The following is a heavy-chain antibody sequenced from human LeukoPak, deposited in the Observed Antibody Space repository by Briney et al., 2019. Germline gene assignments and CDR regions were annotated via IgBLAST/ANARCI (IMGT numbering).Heavy chain of an antibody. CDR3: ARVRYDYVWGSYRSTNWFDP. Sequence: SETLSLTCTVSGDSTSSDRYYGGWVRQPPGKGLEWIGNIYYSGSTYYNPSLKSRVTMSVDTSKNQFFLKLNSVTAADTAVYYCARVRYDYVWGSYRSTNWFDPWGQGTLVTVSS. D-gene: IGHD3-16*02. J-gene: IGHJ5*02. CDR1: GDSTSSDRYY. CDR2: IYYSGST. V-gene: IGHV4-39*01.